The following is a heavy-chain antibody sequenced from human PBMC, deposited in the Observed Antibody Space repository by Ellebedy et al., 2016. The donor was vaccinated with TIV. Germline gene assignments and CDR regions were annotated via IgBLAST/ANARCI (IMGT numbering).Heavy chain of an antibody. CDR3: AKGRDGGVVPAAIGGNYYYYGMDV. D-gene: IGHD2-2*02. Sequence: GESLKISXAASGFTFSSYAMSWVRQAPGKGLEWVSGIGGGGAGRYYADSVRGRFTISSDNSKNTLYLQMNSLRAEDTAVYYCAKGRDGGVVPAAIGGNYYYYGMDVWGQGTTVTVSS. CDR2: IGGGGAGR. CDR1: GFTFSSYA. J-gene: IGHJ6*02. V-gene: IGHV3-23*01.